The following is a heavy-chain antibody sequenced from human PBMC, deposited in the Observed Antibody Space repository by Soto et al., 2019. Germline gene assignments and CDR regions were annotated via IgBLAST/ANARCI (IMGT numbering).Heavy chain of an antibody. Sequence: SETLSLTCAVSGYSISSGYYWGWIRQPPGKGLEWIGSIYHSGSTYYNPSLKSRVTISVDTSKNQFSLKLSSVTAADTAVYYCARDRAPYYDILTGYYPDSYFDHWGQGTLVTVSS. V-gene: IGHV4-38-2*02. J-gene: IGHJ4*02. CDR3: ARDRAPYYDILTGYYPDSYFDH. D-gene: IGHD3-9*01. CDR1: GYSISSGYY. CDR2: IYHSGST.